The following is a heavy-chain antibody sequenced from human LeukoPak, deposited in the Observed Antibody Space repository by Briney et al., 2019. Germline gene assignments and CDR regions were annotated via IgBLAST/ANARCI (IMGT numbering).Heavy chain of an antibody. CDR3: ASHYGSGSSPFDH. CDR2: ISRSNSFI. V-gene: IGHV3-21*01. Sequence: GGSLRLSCAASGFTFSTYGMHWVRQAPGKGLEWVSSISRSNSFIYYADSVKGRFTISRDDARNSLYLQMNSLRAEDTAVYYCASHYGSGSSPFDHWGQGTLVTVST. CDR1: GFTFSTYG. D-gene: IGHD3-10*01. J-gene: IGHJ4*02.